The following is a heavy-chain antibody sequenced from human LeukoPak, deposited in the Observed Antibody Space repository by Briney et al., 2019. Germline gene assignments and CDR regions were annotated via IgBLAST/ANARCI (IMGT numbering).Heavy chain of an antibody. V-gene: IGHV1-2*02. CDR1: GYTYTGYY. D-gene: IGHD6-13*01. CDR3: ARGLKYSSSWSNWFDP. Sequence: GASEKVSCNASGYTYTGYYMHWVRQAPGQPREWMGWINPNSGGTNYAQKFRGRVTMPRDTSISTAYMELSRLRSDDTAVYYCARGLKYSSSWSNWFDPWGQGTLVTVSS. J-gene: IGHJ5*02. CDR2: INPNSGGT.